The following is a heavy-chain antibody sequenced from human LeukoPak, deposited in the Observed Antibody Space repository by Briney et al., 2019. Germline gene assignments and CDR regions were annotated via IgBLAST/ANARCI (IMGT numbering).Heavy chain of an antibody. D-gene: IGHD6-19*01. CDR1: GFTFSSYN. CDR3: ARDIKTVAPTAPDF. J-gene: IGHJ4*02. CDR2: ISSSSSNM. V-gene: IGHV3-48*02. Sequence: PGGSLRLSCAASGFTFSSYNMNWVRQAPGKGLEWVSFISSSSSNMYYADSVKGRFTISRDNAKNSLFLQMDSLRDEDTAVYYCARDIKTVAPTAPDFWGQGTLVTVSS.